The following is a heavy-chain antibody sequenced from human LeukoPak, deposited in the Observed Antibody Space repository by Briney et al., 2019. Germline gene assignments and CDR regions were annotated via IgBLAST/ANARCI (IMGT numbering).Heavy chain of an antibody. CDR3: ARSRFAELLSGSFDI. CDR2: ISSSCSTI. D-gene: IGHD3-10*01. V-gene: IGHV3-48*03. CDR1: GFTFSSDE. J-gene: IGHJ3*02. Sequence: GGSLRLSCAASGFTFSSDEMNWVRQAPGKGLEWVSYISSSCSTICYADSVKGRITISRDNAKNSQYLQMNSLRAEDTGVYYCARSRFAELLSGSFDIWGQGTMVTVSS.